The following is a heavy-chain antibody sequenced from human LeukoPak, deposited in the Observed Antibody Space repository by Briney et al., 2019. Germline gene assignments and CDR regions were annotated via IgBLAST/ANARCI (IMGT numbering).Heavy chain of an antibody. D-gene: IGHD6-13*01. CDR3: ARDVTAGAGAVGMAV. Sequence: SQNLSLTCVISGDSVSNNIAAWNWIRQSPSRGLEWLVRTYYRSKWYNDYAVSVESRITINPDTSKNQFSLQLNSVTPEDTAVYYCARDVTAGAGAVGMAVWGKGTTVTVSS. CDR1: GDSVSNNIAA. J-gene: IGHJ6*04. CDR2: TYYRSKWYN. V-gene: IGHV6-1*01.